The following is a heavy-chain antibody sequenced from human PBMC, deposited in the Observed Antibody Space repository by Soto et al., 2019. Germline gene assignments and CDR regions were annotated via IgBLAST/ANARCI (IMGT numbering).Heavy chain of an antibody. V-gene: IGHV3-48*03. CDR3: SKAMIGSYDSDAFDV. CDR2: ISSSGSTI. D-gene: IGHD3-22*01. J-gene: IGHJ3*01. Sequence: LRLSCAASGFTFSSYEMNWVRQAPGKGLEWVSYISSSGSTIYYADSVKGRFTISRDNAKNSLYLQMNSLRAEDTAVYYCSKAMIGSYDSDAFDVWGQGTMVTVSS. CDR1: GFTFSSYE.